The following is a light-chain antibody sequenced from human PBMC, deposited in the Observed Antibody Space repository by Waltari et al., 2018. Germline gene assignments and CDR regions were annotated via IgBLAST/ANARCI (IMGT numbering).Light chain of an antibody. J-gene: IGKJ3*01. V-gene: IGKV1-39*01. CDR3: QQSDSIPPQFT. CDR2: AAS. CDR1: QSIDSY. Sequence: IQIPHSPSSLSASVADSLPITSRGRQSIDSYVNWYQQKPGKAPKLLIYAASTLQSGVPSRFSGSGSGTDFTLTISSLQPEDFATYYCQQSDSIPPQFTFGPGTKVDIK.